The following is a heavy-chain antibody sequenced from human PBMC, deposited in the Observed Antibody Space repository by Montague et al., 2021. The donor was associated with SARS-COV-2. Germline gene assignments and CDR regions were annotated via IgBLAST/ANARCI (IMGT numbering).Heavy chain of an antibody. D-gene: IGHD3-10*01. CDR2: IWCDGSNK. CDR1: GFTFTSYG. V-gene: IGHV3-33*01. J-gene: IGHJ4*02. CDR3: ARDRWFGEFDY. Sequence: SLRLSCAASGFTFTSYGMHWVRQAPGKGLEWAAVIWCDGSNKYYADSVKGRFTISRDNSKNTLYLQMNSLRAEDTAVYYCARDRWFGEFDYWGQGTLVTVSS.